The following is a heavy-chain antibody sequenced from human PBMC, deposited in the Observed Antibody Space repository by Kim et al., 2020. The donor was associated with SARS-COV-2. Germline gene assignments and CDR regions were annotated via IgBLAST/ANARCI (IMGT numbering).Heavy chain of an antibody. CDR3: ARVRMAYYYYGMDV. CDR1: GGTFSSYA. J-gene: IGHJ6*02. V-gene: IGHV1-69*06. Sequence: SVKVSCKASGGTFSSYAISWVRQAPGQGLEWMGGIIPIFGTANYAQKFQGRVTITADKSTSTAYMELSSLRSEDTAVYYCARVRMAYYYYGMDVWGQGTTVTVSS. CDR2: IIPIFGTA.